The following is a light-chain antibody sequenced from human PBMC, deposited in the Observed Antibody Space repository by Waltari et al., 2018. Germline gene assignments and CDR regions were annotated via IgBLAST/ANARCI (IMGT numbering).Light chain of an antibody. Sequence: DIVMTQSPDSLAVSLGERATINCKSRQSVLYSSNNKNYLAWYQQRPGQPPKLLIYWASTREAGVPDRFSGSGSGTDFTLTISSLQAEDVAVYYCQQYYSTPRTFGQGTKVEIE. J-gene: IGKJ1*01. CDR1: QSVLYSSNNKNY. V-gene: IGKV4-1*01. CDR3: QQYYSTPRT. CDR2: WAS.